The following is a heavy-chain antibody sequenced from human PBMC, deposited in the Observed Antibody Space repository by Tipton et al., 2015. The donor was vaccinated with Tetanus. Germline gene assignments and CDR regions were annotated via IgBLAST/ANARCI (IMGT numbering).Heavy chain of an antibody. J-gene: IGHJ4*02. D-gene: IGHD3-16*02. CDR3: ASGPHYDNPWKSYLYFSY. CDR2: IKEDGSVK. Sequence: SLRLSCVASGFTFSNYWMSWVRQAPGKGPEWVANIKEDGSVKGYVDSVKGRFTISRDNAKNSLYLQMSSLRAEDTAVYYCASGPHYDNPWKSYLYFSYWGQGTLVTVSS. V-gene: IGHV3-7*01. CDR1: GFTFSNYW.